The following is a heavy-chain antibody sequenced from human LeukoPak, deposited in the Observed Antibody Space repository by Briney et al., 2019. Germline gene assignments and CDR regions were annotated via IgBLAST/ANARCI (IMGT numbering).Heavy chain of an antibody. CDR1: GGSFSGYY. Sequence: SETLSLTCAVYGGSFSGYYWSWIRQPPGKGLEWIGQISRRGNTNYNPSLKSRVTISVDTSKNQLSLKLSTVTAADTALYYYARHGEYYFDYWGQGTLVTVSS. V-gene: IGHV4-34*01. CDR3: ARHGEYYFDY. J-gene: IGHJ4*02. D-gene: IGHD3-10*01. CDR2: ISRRGNT.